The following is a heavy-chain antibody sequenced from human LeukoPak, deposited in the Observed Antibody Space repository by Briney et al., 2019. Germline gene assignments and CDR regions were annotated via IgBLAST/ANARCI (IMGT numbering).Heavy chain of an antibody. CDR3: ESRSVCKCAKFRLPRRDPDAVDI. J-gene: IGHJ3*02. V-gene: IGHV4-39*01. Sequence: SETLSLTCTVSGGSISSSGYYWGWIRQPPGKGLEWIGSIYYSGSTYYNPSLKSRVTISVDTSKNQFSLKLSSVTAADTAVYCGESRSVCKCAKFRLPRRDPDAVDIWGQGTMVTVSS. D-gene: IGHD2/OR15-2a*01. CDR1: GGSISSSGYY. CDR2: IYYSGST.